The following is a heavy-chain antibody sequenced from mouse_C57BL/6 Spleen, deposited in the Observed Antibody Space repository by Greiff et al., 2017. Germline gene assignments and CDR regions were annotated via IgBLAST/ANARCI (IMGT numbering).Heavy chain of an antibody. Sequence: QVQLKQSGPELVKPGASVKISCKASGYAFSSSWMNWVKQRPGKGLEWIGRIYPGDGDTNYNGKFKGKATLTADKSSSTAYMQLSSLTSEDSAVYFCARALITTVVTYFDYWGQGTTLTVSS. V-gene: IGHV1-82*01. CDR1: GYAFSSSW. D-gene: IGHD1-1*01. CDR2: IYPGDGDT. J-gene: IGHJ2*01. CDR3: ARALITTVVTYFDY.